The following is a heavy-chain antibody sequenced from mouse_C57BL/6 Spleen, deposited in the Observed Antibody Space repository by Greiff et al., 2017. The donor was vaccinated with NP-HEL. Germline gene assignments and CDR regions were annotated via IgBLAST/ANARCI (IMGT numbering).Heavy chain of an antibody. CDR3: AREDYDWGFDY. D-gene: IGHD2-4*01. Sequence: QVQLKQSGAELARPGASVKLSCKASGYTFTSYGISWVKQRTGQGLEWIGEIYPRSGNTYYNEKFKGKATLTADKSSSTAYMELRSLTSEDSAVYFCAREDYDWGFDYWGQGTTLTVSS. V-gene: IGHV1-81*01. CDR2: IYPRSGNT. CDR1: GYTFTSYG. J-gene: IGHJ2*01.